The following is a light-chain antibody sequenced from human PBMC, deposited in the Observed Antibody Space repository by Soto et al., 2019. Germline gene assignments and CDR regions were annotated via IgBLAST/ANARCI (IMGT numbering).Light chain of an antibody. V-gene: IGKV1-5*03. J-gene: IGKJ1*01. Sequence: DIQMTQSPSTLSGSVGDRVTITCRASQTISSWLAWYHQKPGKAPKLLIYKASTLKSGVPSRFSGSGSGTEFTLTISSLQSDDFATYYCQQTLSLPPTFGEGTKV. CDR1: QTISSW. CDR2: KAS. CDR3: QQTLSLPPT.